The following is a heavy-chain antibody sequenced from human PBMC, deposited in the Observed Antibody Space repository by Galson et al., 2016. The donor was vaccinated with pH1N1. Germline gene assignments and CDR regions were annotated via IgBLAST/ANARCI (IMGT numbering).Heavy chain of an antibody. D-gene: IGHD2-15*01. V-gene: IGHV2-5*02. Sequence: PALVKPPQTLTLTCTFSGFSLTTRGVGVGWIRQPPGKALEWPALVYWDDDKRYSPSLTIRLTITQDTSRNQVVLTMTNMHPVDTGTYDCARQLGGCTDGSCQPRRPDFWGQGNLVTVSS. J-gene: IGHJ4*02. CDR2: VYWDDDK. CDR1: GFSLTTRGVG. CDR3: ARQLGGCTDGSCQPRRPDF.